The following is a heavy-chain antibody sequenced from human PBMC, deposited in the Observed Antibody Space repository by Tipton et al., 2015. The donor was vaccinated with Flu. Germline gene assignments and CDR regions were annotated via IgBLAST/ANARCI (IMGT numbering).Heavy chain of an antibody. J-gene: IGHJ4*02. CDR1: GFTFSSYA. D-gene: IGHD6-19*01. CDR2: ISYDGSNK. Sequence: RSLRLSCAASGFTFSSYAMHWVRQAPGKGLEWVAVISYDGSNKYYADSVKGRFTISRDNSKNTLYLQMNSLRAEDTAVYYCARATYSSGWYNPIGPADYWGQGTLVTVSS. V-gene: IGHV3-30*04. CDR3: ARATYSSGWYNPIGPADY.